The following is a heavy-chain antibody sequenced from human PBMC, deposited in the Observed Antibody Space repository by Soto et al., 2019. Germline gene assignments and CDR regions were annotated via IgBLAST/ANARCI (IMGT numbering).Heavy chain of an antibody. Sequence: SETLSLTCTVSGASVSDTGSYYWSWVRQSPGKGLEWIGYVSHSGSTNYNPSLESRVTISVVTSKNQFSLKLTSVTAADTAVYYCARDTYNYGSDWFDPWGQGTLVTVS. CDR1: GASVSDTGSYY. CDR3: ARDTYNYGSDWFDP. CDR2: VSHSGST. D-gene: IGHD3-10*01. J-gene: IGHJ5*02. V-gene: IGHV4-61*01.